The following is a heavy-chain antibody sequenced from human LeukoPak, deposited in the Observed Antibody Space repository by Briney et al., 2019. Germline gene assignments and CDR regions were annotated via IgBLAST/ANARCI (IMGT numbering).Heavy chain of an antibody. J-gene: IGHJ4*02. D-gene: IGHD2-15*01. CDR3: ARHPFATPFDY. CDR1: GGSISDNY. V-gene: IGHV4-59*08. CDR2: AYYSGHT. Sequence: SETLSLTCTVSGGSISDNYWSWIRQPPAKGLEWIGYAYYSGHTNYNSSLKSRVSMSLDTSKSQFSLSLSSVTSADTAVYSCARHPFATPFDYWGPGTLVTVSS.